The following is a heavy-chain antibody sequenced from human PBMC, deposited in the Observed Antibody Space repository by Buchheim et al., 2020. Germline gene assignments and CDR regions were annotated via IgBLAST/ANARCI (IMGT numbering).Heavy chain of an antibody. Sequence: EVQLVESGGGLVKPGGSLRLSCAASGFTFSSYSMNWARQAPGKGLEWVSSISSSSYIYYADSVKGRFTISRDNAKNALYLQMNSLRAEDTAVYYCARLGGELLSHDAFDIWGQGT. CDR3: ARLGGELLSHDAFDI. CDR2: ISSSSYI. D-gene: IGHD1-26*01. V-gene: IGHV3-21*01. J-gene: IGHJ3*02. CDR1: GFTFSSYS.